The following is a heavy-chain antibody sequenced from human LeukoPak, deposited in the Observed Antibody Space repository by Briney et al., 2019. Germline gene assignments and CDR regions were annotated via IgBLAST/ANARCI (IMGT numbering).Heavy chain of an antibody. J-gene: IGHJ5*02. CDR2: ISWNANKI. D-gene: IGHD6-19*01. V-gene: IGHV3-20*04. CDR3: ARSNSGWEANWFDP. Sequence: GGSLRLSCVASGFTFDDYAMSWVRQAPGMGLEYVSGISWNANKIGYADSVKGRFTISRDNAKNSLYLQMNSLRAEDVALYYCARSNSGWEANWFDPWGQGTLVTVSS. CDR1: GFTFDDYA.